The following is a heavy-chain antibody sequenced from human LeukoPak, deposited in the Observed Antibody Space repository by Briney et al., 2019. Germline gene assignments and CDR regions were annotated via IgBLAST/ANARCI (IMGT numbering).Heavy chain of an antibody. CDR2: ISSSSSTI. Sequence: GGSLRLSCAASGFTFSSYSMNWVRQAPGKGLEWVSYISSSSSTIYYADSVKGRFTISRDNAKNSLYLQMNSLRAEDTAVYYCARSYYDFWSGYYSPQGGVDYYGMDVWGQGTTVTVSS. V-gene: IGHV3-48*01. CDR1: GFTFSSYS. J-gene: IGHJ6*02. D-gene: IGHD3-3*01. CDR3: ARSYYDFWSGYYSPQGGVDYYGMDV.